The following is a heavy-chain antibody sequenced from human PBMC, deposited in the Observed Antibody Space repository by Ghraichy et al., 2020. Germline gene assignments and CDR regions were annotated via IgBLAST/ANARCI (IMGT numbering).Heavy chain of an antibody. CDR1: GVPISNYY. Sequence: SETLSLTCAVSGVPISNYYLTWIRQTPGKGLEWIAYIYNSGKTDYKPSLKSRVTISVDTSNDQVSLKLTSVTAADTALYFCARVNTRPFNAGGWDFDSWGRGTLVTVSS. V-gene: IGHV4-59*01. D-gene: IGHD6-19*01. J-gene: IGHJ4*02. CDR3: ARVNTRPFNAGGWDFDS. CDR2: IYNSGKT.